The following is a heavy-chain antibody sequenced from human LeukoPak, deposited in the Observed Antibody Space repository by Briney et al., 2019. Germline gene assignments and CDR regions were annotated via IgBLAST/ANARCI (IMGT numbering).Heavy chain of an antibody. CDR2: IYYIAHP. V-gene: IGHV4-39*01. J-gene: IGHJ4*02. Sequence: SETLSLTCTVSGGYISGSNYYWGWVRQPPGKGLEWIGKIYYIAHPYYSPSLHSRVSISVHTSKTQFSLKLIYVTAADTPVYFCARLFDYWGQGTLVTVSS. CDR1: GGYISGSNYY. CDR3: ARLFDY.